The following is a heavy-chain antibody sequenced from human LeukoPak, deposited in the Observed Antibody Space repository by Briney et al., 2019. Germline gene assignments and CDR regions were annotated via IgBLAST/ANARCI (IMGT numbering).Heavy chain of an antibody. Sequence: PGGSLRLSCAASGFTFSSYSMNWVRQAPGKGLEWVSSISSSSSYIYYADSVKGRFTISRDNSKNTLYLQMNSLRAEDTAVYYCAKDPPYSSSTPDYWGQGTLVTVSS. CDR2: ISSSSSYI. D-gene: IGHD6-6*01. CDR1: GFTFSSYS. J-gene: IGHJ4*02. V-gene: IGHV3-21*04. CDR3: AKDPPYSSSTPDY.